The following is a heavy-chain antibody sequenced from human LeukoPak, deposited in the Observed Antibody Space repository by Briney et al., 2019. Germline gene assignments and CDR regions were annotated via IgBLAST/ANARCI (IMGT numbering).Heavy chain of an antibody. CDR2: ISTRGTA. CDR1: GDSLSSGPYF. CDR3: AREPNVPAAMLSYYMDV. J-gene: IGHJ6*03. V-gene: IGHV4-61*02. D-gene: IGHD2-2*01. Sequence: SETLSLTCTVSGDSLSSGPYFWNWVRQPAGKGLEWIGRISTRGTATYNPSLKSRLTLSVDTSNNQFSLSLNSVTAADTAVYYCAREPNVPAAMLSYYMDVWGKGTTVTISS.